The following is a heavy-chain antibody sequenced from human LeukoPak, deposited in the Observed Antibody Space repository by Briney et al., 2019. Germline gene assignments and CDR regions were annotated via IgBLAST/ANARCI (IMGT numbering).Heavy chain of an antibody. CDR3: AREGSMTARPFVSIDY. CDR2: IHTSGST. J-gene: IGHJ4*02. V-gene: IGHV4-4*07. D-gene: IGHD6-6*01. Sequence: SETLSLTCTVSGGSISSYYWSWIRQPAGEGLQWIGRIHTSGSTDYNPSLGSRVTMSVDTSKNQFSLKLSSVTAADTPVYYCAREGSMTARPFVSIDYWGQGTLVTVSS. CDR1: GGSISSYY.